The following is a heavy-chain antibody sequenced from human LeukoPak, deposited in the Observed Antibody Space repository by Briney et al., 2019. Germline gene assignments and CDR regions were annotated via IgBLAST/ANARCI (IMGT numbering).Heavy chain of an antibody. Sequence: GGSLRLSCAASGFTLSTYAMSWVRQPHGKGLEWVGRPKKKANRYTTEYAASVKGRFTISRDDSKKSVYLQMNSLKTEDTAVYYCAKKRSGSNYPFDYWGQGTLVTVSS. CDR1: GFTLSTYA. CDR2: PKKKANRYTT. V-gene: IGHV3-72*01. CDR3: AKKRSGSNYPFDY. J-gene: IGHJ4*02. D-gene: IGHD1-26*01.